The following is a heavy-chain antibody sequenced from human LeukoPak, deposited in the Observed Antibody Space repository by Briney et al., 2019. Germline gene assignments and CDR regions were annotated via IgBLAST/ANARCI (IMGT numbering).Heavy chain of an antibody. CDR3: AREKGVVPAAYGLNWFDP. CDR1: GGSFSGYY. D-gene: IGHD2-2*01. Sequence: SETLSLTCAVYGGSFSGYYWSWIRQPPGKRLEWIGEINHSGSTNYNPSLKSRVTISVDTSKNQFSLKLSSVTAADTAVYYCAREKGVVPAAYGLNWFDPWGQGTLVTVSS. V-gene: IGHV4-34*01. CDR2: INHSGST. J-gene: IGHJ5*02.